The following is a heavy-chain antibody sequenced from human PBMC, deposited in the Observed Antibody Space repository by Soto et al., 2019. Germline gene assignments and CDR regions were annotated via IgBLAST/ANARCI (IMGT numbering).Heavy chain of an antibody. V-gene: IGHV3-64D*08. J-gene: IGHJ3*02. Sequence: EVQLVESGGGLVQSGGSLRLSCSASGFTFSGDAVHWVRQAPGKGLESVLGISRDGVNTYYADSVKGRFTISRDNSKNTLFLEMTSLRPEDTAVFYCVVRGSAFDIWGQGTMVTVSA. CDR3: VVRGSAFDI. CDR1: GFTFSGDA. D-gene: IGHD3-10*01. CDR2: ISRDGVNT.